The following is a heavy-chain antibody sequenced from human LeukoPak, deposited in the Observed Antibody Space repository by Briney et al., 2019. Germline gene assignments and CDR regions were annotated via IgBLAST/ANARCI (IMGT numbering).Heavy chain of an antibody. CDR1: GGSFSGYY. CDR2: INHSGST. V-gene: IGHV4-34*01. J-gene: IGHJ4*02. Sequence: KPSETLSLTCAVYGGSFSGYYWSWIRQPPGKGLEWIGEINHSGSTNYNPSLKSRVTISVDTSKNQFSLKLSSVTAADTAVYYCARVRPKYCSGGSCYFDYWGQGTLVTVSS. CDR3: ARVRPKYCSGGSCYFDY. D-gene: IGHD2-15*01.